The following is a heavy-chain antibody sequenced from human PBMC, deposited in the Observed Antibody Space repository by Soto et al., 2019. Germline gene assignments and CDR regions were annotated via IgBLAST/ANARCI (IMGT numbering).Heavy chain of an antibody. Sequence: QVQLVESGGGVVQPGRSLRLSCAASGFTFSSYGMHWVRQAPGKGLEWVAVIWYDGSNKYYADSVKGRFTISRDNSKNXXYXQKXSLKAEDKAVYYCAREGPYDILTGYHYYYYYGMDVWGQGTTVTVSS. CDR3: AREGPYDILTGYHYYYYYGMDV. V-gene: IGHV3-33*01. J-gene: IGHJ6*02. D-gene: IGHD3-9*01. CDR1: GFTFSSYG. CDR2: IWYDGSNK.